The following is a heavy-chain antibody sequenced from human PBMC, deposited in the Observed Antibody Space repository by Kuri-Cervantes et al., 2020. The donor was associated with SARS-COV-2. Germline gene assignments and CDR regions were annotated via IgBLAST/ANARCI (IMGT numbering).Heavy chain of an antibody. Sequence: GGSLRLSCAASGFTFSDYYMSWIRQAPGKGLEWVSYISSSGSTIYYADSVKGRFTISRDNAKNSLYLQMNSLRAEDTAVYYCARDRGYCSGGSCYQHDAFDIWGQGTMVTVSS. CDR2: ISSSGSTI. J-gene: IGHJ3*02. V-gene: IGHV3-11*04. CDR3: ARDRGYCSGGSCYQHDAFDI. CDR1: GFTFSDYY. D-gene: IGHD2-15*01.